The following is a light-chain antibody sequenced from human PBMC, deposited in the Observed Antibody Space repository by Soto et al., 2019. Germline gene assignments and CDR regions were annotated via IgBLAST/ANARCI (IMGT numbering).Light chain of an antibody. CDR1: QSISSW. Sequence: DIQMTQSPSTLSASVGDRVTITCRASQSISSWLAWYQQKPGKAPKLLIYDASSLEIGVPSRFSGSGSGTEFTLTISSLQPDDFATYYCQQYNSYWTFGQGTKV. CDR3: QQYNSYWT. J-gene: IGKJ1*01. CDR2: DAS. V-gene: IGKV1-5*01.